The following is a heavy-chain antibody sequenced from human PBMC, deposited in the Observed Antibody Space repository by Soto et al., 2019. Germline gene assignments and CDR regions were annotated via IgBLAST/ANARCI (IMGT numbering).Heavy chain of an antibody. D-gene: IGHD3-22*01. CDR1: GGSVTSDIYY. J-gene: IGHJ2*01. CDR2: VSNSGST. CDR3: ATPSATPCYNDRRDWYFDL. V-gene: IGHV4-39*01. Sequence: PSETLSLTCTVSGGSVTSDIYYLGWIRQPPGKGLEWIGSVSNSGSTYSNPSLKSRITISVDTSKQQFSLKLGSVTAADTAVYFCATPSATPCYNDRRDWYFDLWGRGTLVTVSS.